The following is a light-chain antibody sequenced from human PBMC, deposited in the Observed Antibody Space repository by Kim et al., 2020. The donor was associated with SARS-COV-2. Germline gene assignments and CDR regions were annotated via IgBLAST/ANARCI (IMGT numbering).Light chain of an antibody. V-gene: IGLV1-47*01. CDR1: NSNIESNY. Sequence: ELTQPPSTSGTPGQRVTISCSGTNSNIESNYVFWYQQFPGTAPKLLIFRTNQRLSGVPDRFSGSKPGTSASLAISGLRSEDEADYYCSSWDDSLSGPVFGGGTQLTVL. CDR2: RTN. J-gene: IGLJ2*01. CDR3: SSWDDSLSGPV.